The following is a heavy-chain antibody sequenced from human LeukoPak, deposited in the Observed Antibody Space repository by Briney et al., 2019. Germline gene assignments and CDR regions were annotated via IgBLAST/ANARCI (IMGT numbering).Heavy chain of an antibody. CDR2: INSDGSST. V-gene: IGHV3-74*01. CDR1: GFTFSSYW. CDR3: AKGYSSSWHYFDY. J-gene: IGHJ4*02. Sequence: GGSLRLSCAASGFTFSSYWMHWVRQAPGKGLVWVSRINSDGSSTSYADSVKGRFTISRDNSKNTLYLQMNSLRAEDTAVYYCAKGYSSSWHYFDYWGQGTLVTVSS. D-gene: IGHD6-13*01.